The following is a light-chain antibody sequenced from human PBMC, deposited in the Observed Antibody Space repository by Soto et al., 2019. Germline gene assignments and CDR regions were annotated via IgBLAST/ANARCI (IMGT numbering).Light chain of an antibody. J-gene: IGLJ2*01. CDR2: GVN. CDR1: SSDVGGYNY. CDR3: SSYAGSDNLV. V-gene: IGLV2-8*01. Sequence: QSVLTQPPSASGSPGQSVTISSTGTSSDVGGYNYVSWYQQHPGKAPKLMIYGVNDRPSGVPDRFSGSKSGNTASLTVSGLQPEDDADYYCSSYAGSDNLVFGGGTKLTVL.